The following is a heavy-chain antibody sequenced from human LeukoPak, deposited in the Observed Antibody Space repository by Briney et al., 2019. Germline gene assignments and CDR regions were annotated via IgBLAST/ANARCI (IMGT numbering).Heavy chain of an antibody. CDR3: ARTCYDFWSGYFDC. D-gene: IGHD3-3*01. J-gene: IGHJ5*01. Sequence: SETLSLTCTVSGGSISSYYWSWIWQPPGKGLEWIGYIYYSGSTNYNPSLKSRVTISVDTSKNQFSLKLSSVTAADTAVYYCARTCYDFWSGYFDCWGQGTLVTVSS. CDR2: IYYSGST. CDR1: GGSISSYY. V-gene: IGHV4-59*01.